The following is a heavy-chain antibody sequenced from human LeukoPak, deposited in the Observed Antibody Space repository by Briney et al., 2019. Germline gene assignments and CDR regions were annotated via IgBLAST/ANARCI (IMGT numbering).Heavy chain of an antibody. J-gene: IGHJ4*02. D-gene: IGHD2-15*01. CDR3: ARALNPLPGTYYFDY. CDR2: IYISGST. V-gene: IGHV4-4*07. Sequence: KPSETLSLTCTVSGASINSHYWSWIREPAGKGLEWIGRIYISGSTNYNSSLQSRVTISLDTSKNQFSLKLSSVTAADTAVYYCARALNPLPGTYYFDYWGQGTLVTVSS. CDR1: GASINSHY.